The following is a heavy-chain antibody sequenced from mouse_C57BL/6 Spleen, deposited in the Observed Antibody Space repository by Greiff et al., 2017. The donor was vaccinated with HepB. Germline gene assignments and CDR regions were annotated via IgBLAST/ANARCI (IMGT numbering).Heavy chain of an antibody. V-gene: IGHV1-15*01. CDR2: IDPETGGT. D-gene: IGHD1-1*01. CDR1: GYTFTDYE. Sequence: VQLQESGAELVRPGASVTLSCKASGYTFTDYEMHWVKQTPVHGLEWIGAIDPETGGTAYNQKFKGKAILTADKSSSTAYMELRSLTSEDSAVYYCTRQRSLELRGFDYWGQGTTLTVSS. J-gene: IGHJ2*01. CDR3: TRQRSLELRGFDY.